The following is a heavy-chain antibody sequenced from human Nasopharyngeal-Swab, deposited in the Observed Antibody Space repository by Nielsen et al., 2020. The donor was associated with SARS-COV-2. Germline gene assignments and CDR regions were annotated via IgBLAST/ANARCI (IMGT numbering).Heavy chain of an antibody. J-gene: IGHJ6*03. CDR2: ISAYNGNT. CDR3: ARATYSSPNLYYYYYYMDV. V-gene: IGHV1-18*04. Sequence: ALVKVSCKASGYTFTSYGISWVRQAPGQGLEWMGWISAYNGNTNYAQKLQGRVTMTTDTSTSTAYMELRSLRSDDTAVYYCARATYSSPNLYYYYYYMDVWGKGTTVTVSS. CDR1: GYTFTSYG. D-gene: IGHD6-13*01.